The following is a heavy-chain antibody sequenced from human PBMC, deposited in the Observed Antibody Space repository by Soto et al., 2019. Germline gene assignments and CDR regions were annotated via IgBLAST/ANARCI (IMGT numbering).Heavy chain of an antibody. CDR1: GFTFSSYS. D-gene: IGHD4-4*01. CDR2: ISSSSSYI. V-gene: IGHV3-21*01. CDR3: ARAVNYSNYDFYYYYMDV. Sequence: GGSLRLSCAASGFTFSSYSMNWVRQAPGKGLEWVSSISSSSSYIYYADSVKGRFTISRDNAKNLLYLQMNSLRAEDTAVYYCARAVNYSNYDFYYYYMDVWGKGTTVTVSS. J-gene: IGHJ6*03.